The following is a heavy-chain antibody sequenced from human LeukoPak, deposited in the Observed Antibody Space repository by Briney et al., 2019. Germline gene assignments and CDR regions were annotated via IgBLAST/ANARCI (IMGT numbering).Heavy chain of an antibody. J-gene: IGHJ4*02. D-gene: IGHD2-21*02. CDR3: ARFLKYCGGDCSNPSDY. V-gene: IGHV1-8*01. Sequence: ASVKVSCKASGYTFTSYDINWVRQATGQGLEWMGWMNPNSGNTGYAQKFQGRVTMTRNTSISTVYMELSSLRSEDTAVYYCARFLKYCGGDCSNPSDYWGQGTLVTVSS. CDR2: MNPNSGNT. CDR1: GYTFTSYD.